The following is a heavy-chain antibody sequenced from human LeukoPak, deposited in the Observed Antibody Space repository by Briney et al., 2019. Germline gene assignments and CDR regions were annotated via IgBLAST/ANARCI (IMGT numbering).Heavy chain of an antibody. CDR1: GYSFTSYW. V-gene: IGHV5-51*01. Sequence: GESLKISCKGSGYSFTSYWIGWVRQMPGKGLEWMGIIYPGDSDTRYSPSFQGQVTISADKSISTAYLQWSSLKASDTAMYYCARHGDPYGYCSSTSCYLNYWGQGTLVTVSS. J-gene: IGHJ4*02. D-gene: IGHD2-2*03. CDR2: IYPGDSDT. CDR3: ARHGDPYGYCSSTSCYLNY.